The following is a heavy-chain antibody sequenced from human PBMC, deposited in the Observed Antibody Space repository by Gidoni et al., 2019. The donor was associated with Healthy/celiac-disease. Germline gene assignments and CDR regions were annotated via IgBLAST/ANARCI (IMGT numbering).Heavy chain of an antibody. J-gene: IGHJ3*02. V-gene: IGHV3-15*01. CDR1: GFTFSNAW. CDR2: IKSKTDGGTT. D-gene: IGHD3-3*01. Sequence: EVQLVESGGGLVKPGGSLRLSCAASGFTFSNAWMSWVRQAPGKGLEWVGRIKSKTDGGTTDYAATVKGRFTISRDDSKNTLYLQMNSLKTEDTAVYYCTASYDFWSGYYTGAFDIWGQGTMVTVSS. CDR3: TASYDFWSGYYTGAFDI.